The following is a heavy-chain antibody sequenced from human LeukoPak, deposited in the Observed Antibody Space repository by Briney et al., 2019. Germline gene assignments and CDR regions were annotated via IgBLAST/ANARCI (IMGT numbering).Heavy chain of an antibody. CDR2: ISGNDGNT. Sequence: GGSLRLSCAASGFTFSSYAMNWVRQAPGEGLEWVSAISGNDGNTYYADSVKGRFTISRDDSKNTLYLQMNRLRAEDTALYYCAKAATFYYGSDLWGQGILVAVSS. D-gene: IGHD3-10*01. J-gene: IGHJ4*02. CDR3: AKAATFYYGSDL. CDR1: GFTFSSYA. V-gene: IGHV3-23*01.